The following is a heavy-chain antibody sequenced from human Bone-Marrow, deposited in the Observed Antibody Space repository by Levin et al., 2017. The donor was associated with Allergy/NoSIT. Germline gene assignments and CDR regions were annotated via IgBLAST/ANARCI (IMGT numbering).Heavy chain of an antibody. D-gene: IGHD3-3*01. CDR1: GFSLATPGVG. J-gene: IGHJ4*02. V-gene: IGHV2-5*02. Sequence: SGPTLVKPTQTLTLTCSCSGFSLATPGVGVGWIRQPPGKALEWLALIYWDGDQRYSPSLMSRLTITKDTSRNQVVLTMTDMDPVDTGTYLCAYNKPFGYDFWSGYYSRWGQGALVTVSS. CDR3: AYNKPFGYDFWSGYYSR. CDR2: IYWDGDQ.